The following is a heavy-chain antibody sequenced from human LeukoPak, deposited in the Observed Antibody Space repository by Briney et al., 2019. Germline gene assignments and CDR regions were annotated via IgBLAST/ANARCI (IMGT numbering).Heavy chain of an antibody. CDR1: GGSISSYY. V-gene: IGHV4-59*01. CDR2: IYYGGST. D-gene: IGHD2-15*01. CDR3: ARDDRLGYCSGGSCRGFDP. Sequence: PSETLSLTCTVSGGSISSYYWSWIRQPPGKGLEWIGYIYYGGSTNYNPSLKSRVTISVDTSKNQFSLKLSSVTAADTAVYYCARDDRLGYCSGGSCRGFDPWGQGTLVTVSS. J-gene: IGHJ5*02.